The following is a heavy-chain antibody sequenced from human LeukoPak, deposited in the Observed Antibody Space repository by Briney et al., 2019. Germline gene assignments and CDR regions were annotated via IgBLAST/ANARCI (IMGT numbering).Heavy chain of an antibody. CDR3: ARDKGRSSGSYLNAYDI. J-gene: IGHJ3*02. Sequence: SETLSLTCTVSGGSVSSGSYYWSWIRQPPGKGLEWIGYFYYSGSTNYNPSLKSRVTISLDTSKNQFSLNLSSVTAADTAVYYCARDKGRSSGSYLNAYDIWGLGTMVTVS. CDR1: GGSVSSGSYY. CDR2: FYYSGST. V-gene: IGHV4-61*01. D-gene: IGHD1-26*01.